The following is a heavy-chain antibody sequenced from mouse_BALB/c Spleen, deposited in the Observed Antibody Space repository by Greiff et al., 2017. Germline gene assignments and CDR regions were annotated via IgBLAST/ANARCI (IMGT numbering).Heavy chain of an antibody. Sequence: EVNLVESGGGLVKPGGSLKLSCAASGFTFSDYYMYWVRQTPEKRLEWVATISDGGSYTYYPDSVKGRFTISRDNAKNNLYLQMSSLKSEDTAMYYCARDRDGYYFDYWGQGTTLTVSS. V-gene: IGHV5-4*02. CDR3: ARDRDGYYFDY. D-gene: IGHD1-1*01. CDR1: GFTFSDYY. J-gene: IGHJ2*01. CDR2: ISDGGSYT.